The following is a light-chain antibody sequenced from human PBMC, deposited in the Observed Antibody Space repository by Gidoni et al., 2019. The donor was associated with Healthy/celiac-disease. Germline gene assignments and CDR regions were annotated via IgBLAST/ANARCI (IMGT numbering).Light chain of an antibody. CDR2: DAS. CDR1: QSVSSY. J-gene: IGKJ2*01. Sequence: EMVLTQSPATLSLSPGERATLSCRASQSVSSYLAWYHQKHGQAPRLLIYDASNRATRIPARFRGSVSVTDFTRAISRLEPDDFPVYYYQHRSNWPPMYTFGQGTKLEIK. CDR3: QHRSNWPPMYT. V-gene: IGKV3-11*01.